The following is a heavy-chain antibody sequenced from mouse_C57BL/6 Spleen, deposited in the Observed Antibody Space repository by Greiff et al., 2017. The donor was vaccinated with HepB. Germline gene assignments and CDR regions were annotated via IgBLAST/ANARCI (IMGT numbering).Heavy chain of an antibody. CDR3: ARSGLAY. CDR1: GYAFSSSW. Sequence: VKLQESGPELVKPGASVKISCKASGYAFSSSWMNWVKQRPGKGLEWIGRIYPGDGDTNYNGKFKGKATLTADKSSSTAYMQLSSLTSEDSAVYFCARSGLAYWGQGTLVTVSA. J-gene: IGHJ3*01. V-gene: IGHV1-82*01. D-gene: IGHD3-1*01. CDR2: IYPGDGDT.